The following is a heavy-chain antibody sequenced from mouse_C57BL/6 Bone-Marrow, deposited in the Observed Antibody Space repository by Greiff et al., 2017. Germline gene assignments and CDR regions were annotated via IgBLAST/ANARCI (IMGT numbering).Heavy chain of an antibody. D-gene: IGHD1-1*01. J-gene: IGHJ2*01. CDR1: GFTFSDYY. V-gene: IGHV5-16*01. CDR3: ARSYYGSSFDY. CDR2: INYDGSST. Sequence: EVMLVESEGGLVQPGSSMKLSCTASGFTFSDYYMAWVRQVPEKGLEWVANINYDGSSTYYLDSLKSRFIISRDNAKNILYLQMSSLKSEDTATYYCARSYYGSSFDYWGQGTTLTVSS.